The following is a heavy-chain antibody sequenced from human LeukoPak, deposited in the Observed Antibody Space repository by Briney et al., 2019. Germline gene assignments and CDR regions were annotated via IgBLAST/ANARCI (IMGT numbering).Heavy chain of an antibody. CDR3: ARGPRAAADDY. J-gene: IGHJ4*02. V-gene: IGHV1-3*01. CDR2: INAGNGNT. CDR1: GYIFTSYA. Sequence: ASVKVSCKASGYIFTSYAIHWVRQAPGQRPEWMGWINAGNGNTKYSQKFQGRVTITRDTSASTAYMELSSLTSEDTAVYYCARGPRAAADDYWGQGTLVTVSS. D-gene: IGHD6-13*01.